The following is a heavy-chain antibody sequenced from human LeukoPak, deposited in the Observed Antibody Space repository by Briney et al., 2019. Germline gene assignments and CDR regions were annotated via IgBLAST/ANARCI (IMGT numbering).Heavy chain of an antibody. D-gene: IGHD4-11*01. V-gene: IGHV4-39*01. CDR2: IYDSGST. Sequence: SETLSLTCTVSGGSIRSSYYYWGWIRQPPGKGLEWIGSIYDSGSTYYNPSLKSRVTISVDTSKNQFSLKLNSVTAADTAVYYCARGLQAAYFDYWGQGTLVTVSS. CDR1: GGSIRSSYYY. J-gene: IGHJ4*02. CDR3: ARGLQAAYFDY.